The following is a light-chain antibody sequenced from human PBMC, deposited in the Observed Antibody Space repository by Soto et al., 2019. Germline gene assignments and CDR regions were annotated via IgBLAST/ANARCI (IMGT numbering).Light chain of an antibody. Sequence: EKVMTQSPVTLSMSPGERATLSCRASQSVSTNLAWYHQKPGQAPSLLIYRASTRAAGVPARFSGTGSGTEFTLTISSLQPEDVAIYYCQQYDAWPYTFGQGTKLEI. J-gene: IGKJ2*01. CDR3: QQYDAWPYT. CDR1: QSVSTN. CDR2: RAS. V-gene: IGKV3-15*01.